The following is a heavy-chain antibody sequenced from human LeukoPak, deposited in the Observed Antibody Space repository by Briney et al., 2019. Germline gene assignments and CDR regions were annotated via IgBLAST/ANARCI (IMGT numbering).Heavy chain of an antibody. CDR1: GYTLTELS. D-gene: IGHD4-23*01. CDR2: FDPEDGET. CDR3: ARVGYGGKPRYYYYYMDV. J-gene: IGHJ6*03. Sequence: ASVKVSCKVSGYTLTELSMHWVRQAPGKGLEWMGGFDPEDGETIYAQKFQGRVTMTEGTSTDTAYMELSSLRSEDTAVYYCARVGYGGKPRYYYYYMDVWGKGTTVTVSS. V-gene: IGHV1-24*01.